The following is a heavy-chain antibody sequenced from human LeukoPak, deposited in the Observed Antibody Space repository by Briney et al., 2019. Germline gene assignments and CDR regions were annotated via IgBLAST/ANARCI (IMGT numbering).Heavy chain of an antibody. CDR2: IDHSGGT. Sequence: PSETLSLTCAVSGGSFSGNYWRWIRQPPGKGLEWIGEIDHSGGTNYNASLKSRVTISLDTSKNQFSLNLSSVTAADTAVYYCARGAVVVAATPDYYSGMDVWGQGTTVTVSS. D-gene: IGHD2-15*01. V-gene: IGHV4-34*01. CDR1: GGSFSGNY. J-gene: IGHJ6*02. CDR3: ARGAVVVAATPDYYSGMDV.